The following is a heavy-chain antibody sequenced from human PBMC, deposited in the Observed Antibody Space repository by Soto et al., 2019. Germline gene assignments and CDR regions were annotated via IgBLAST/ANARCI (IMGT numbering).Heavy chain of an antibody. V-gene: IGHV3-66*01. J-gene: IGHJ6*03. CDR1: GFTVSSNY. CDR3: ARIRGYHYYYYMDV. D-gene: IGHD3-16*02. Sequence: EVQLVESGGGLVQPGGSLRLSCAASGFTVSSNYMSWVRQAPGTGLEWVSVIYSGGRTDYADSVKGRFTISRDNSKNTLYLQMNSLRAEDTAVYYCARIRGYHYYYYMDVGGKGTTVTVSS. CDR2: IYSGGRT.